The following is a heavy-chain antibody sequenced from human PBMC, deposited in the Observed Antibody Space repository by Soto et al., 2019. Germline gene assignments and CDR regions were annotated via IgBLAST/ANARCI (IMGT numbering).Heavy chain of an antibody. V-gene: IGHV4-31*03. J-gene: IGHJ4*02. CDR3: ARGLGYCSGGSWGPSCGPADY. Sequence: SETLSLTCTVSGGSISSGGYYWSWIRQHPGKGLEWIGYIYYSGSTYYNPSLKSRVTISVDTSKNQFSLKLSSVTAADTAVYYCARGLGYCSGGSWGPSCGPADYWGQGTLVTVSS. CDR1: GGSISSGGYY. CDR2: IYYSGST. D-gene: IGHD2-15*01.